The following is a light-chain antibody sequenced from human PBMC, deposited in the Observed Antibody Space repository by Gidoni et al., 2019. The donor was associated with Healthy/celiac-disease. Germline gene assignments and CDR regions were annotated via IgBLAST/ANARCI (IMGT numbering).Light chain of an antibody. CDR3: AAWDDSLNGRV. CDR1: SSNIGSNT. J-gene: IGLJ3*02. V-gene: IGLV1-44*01. Sequence: SVLTQPPSASGTPGQRVTISCSGSSSNIGSNTVNWYQQLPGTAPKLLIYSNNQRPSGVPDRFSGSKSGTSASLAISGLQSEDEADYYCAAWDDSLNGRVFGGGTKLTVI. CDR2: SNN.